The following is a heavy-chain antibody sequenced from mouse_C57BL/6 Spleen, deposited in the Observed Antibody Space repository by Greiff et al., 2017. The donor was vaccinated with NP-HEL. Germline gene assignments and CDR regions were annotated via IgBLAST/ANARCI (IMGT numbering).Heavy chain of an antibody. J-gene: IGHJ2*01. V-gene: IGHV2-2*01. CDR3: AREGDYDGYYYFDY. Sequence: VKLVESGPGLVQPSQSLSITCTVSGFSLTSYGVHWVRQSPGKGLEWLGVIWSGGSTDYNAAFISRLSISKDNSKSQVFFKMNSLQADDTAIYYCAREGDYDGYYYFDYWGQGTTLTVSS. CDR1: GFSLTSYG. CDR2: IWSGGST. D-gene: IGHD2-3*01.